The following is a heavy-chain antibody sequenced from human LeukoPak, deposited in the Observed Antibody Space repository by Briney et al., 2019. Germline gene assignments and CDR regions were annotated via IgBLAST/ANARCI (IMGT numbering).Heavy chain of an antibody. CDR1: GFTFSSYA. CDR3: AKDRERATITAFDY. D-gene: IGHD5-24*01. CDR2: ISGSGGST. J-gene: IGHJ4*02. V-gene: IGHV3-23*01. Sequence: PGGSLRLSCAASGFTFSSYAMSWVRQAPGKGLEWVSAISGSGGSTYYADSMKGRFTISRDNSKNTLYLQMNSLRAEDTAVYYCAKDRERATITAFDYWGQGTLVTVSS.